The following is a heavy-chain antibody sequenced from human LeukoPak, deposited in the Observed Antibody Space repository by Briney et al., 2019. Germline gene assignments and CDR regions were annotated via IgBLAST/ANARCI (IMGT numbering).Heavy chain of an antibody. V-gene: IGHV4-39*01. CDR1: GGSISSSSYY. J-gene: IGHJ4*02. CDR3: ARHGVITMTY. Sequence: SETLSLTCTVSGGSISSSSYYWGWIRQPPGKGLEWIGSIYYSGSTYYNPSLKSRVTISVDTSKNQFSLKLSSVTAADTAVYYCARHGVITMTYWGQGTLVTVSS. D-gene: IGHD3-22*01. CDR2: IYYSGST.